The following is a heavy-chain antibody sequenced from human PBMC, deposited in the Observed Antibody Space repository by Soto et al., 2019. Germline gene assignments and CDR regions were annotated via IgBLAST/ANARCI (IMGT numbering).Heavy chain of an antibody. V-gene: IGHV3-11*01. CDR2: IDSRGRTL. J-gene: IGHJ4*02. CDR1: VFTCSDYS. CDR3: ARQAARTYLDS. D-gene: IGHD6-6*01. Sequence: GTLRLSCVASVFTCSDYSMSWIRQAPGKGLEWLAFIDSRGRTLSYADSVRGRFTISRDNAENSVYLQMDSLRADDTAVYYCARQAARTYLDSWGQGNSVTVSS.